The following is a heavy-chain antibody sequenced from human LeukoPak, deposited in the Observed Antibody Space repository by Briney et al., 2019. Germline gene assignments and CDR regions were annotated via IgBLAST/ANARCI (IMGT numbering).Heavy chain of an antibody. D-gene: IGHD2-21*02. J-gene: IGHJ1*01. CDR1: GFTFNNYG. CDR3: VKGCSSIDCYTSEW. Sequence: AGGSLRLSCVASGFTFNNYGMTWVRQAPGKGLEWVSAISASGFNTYYADSLKGRFTISRDNSKNTVYLQMNIFRVEDGVRYYCVKGCSSIDCYTSEWWGQGTLVTVSS. CDR2: ISASGFNT. V-gene: IGHV3-23*01.